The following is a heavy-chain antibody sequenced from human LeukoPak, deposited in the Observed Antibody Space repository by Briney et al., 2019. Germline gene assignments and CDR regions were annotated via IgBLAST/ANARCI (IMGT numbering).Heavy chain of an antibody. CDR1: GFTFSSYG. Sequence: GGSLRLSCATSGFTFSSYGMHWVRQAPGKGLEWVAFIRYDGCNKYYADSVKGRFTISRDNSKNTLYLQMNSLRAEDTAVYYCAKERTVTSPATDYWGQGTLVTVSS. D-gene: IGHD4-17*01. V-gene: IGHV3-30*02. CDR3: AKERTVTSPATDY. CDR2: IRYDGCNK. J-gene: IGHJ4*02.